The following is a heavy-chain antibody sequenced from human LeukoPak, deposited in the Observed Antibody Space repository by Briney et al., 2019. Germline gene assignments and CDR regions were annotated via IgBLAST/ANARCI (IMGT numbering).Heavy chain of an antibody. CDR3: ARYDGGSGPFDY. J-gene: IGHJ4*02. D-gene: IGHD3-10*01. CDR2: LYNGGNT. V-gene: IGHV3-53*01. Sequence: GGSLRLSCAVSGFTVSSNYMSWVRQAPGKGVEWVSVLYNGGNTYYADSVKGRFTVSRDNSKNTLYLQMNSLRAEDTAVYYCARYDGGSGPFDYWGQGTLVTVSS. CDR1: GFTVSSNY.